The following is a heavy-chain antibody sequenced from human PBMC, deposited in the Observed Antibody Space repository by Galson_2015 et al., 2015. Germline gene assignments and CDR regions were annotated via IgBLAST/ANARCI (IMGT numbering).Heavy chain of an antibody. CDR2: ISGSGGST. Sequence: SLRLSCAAYGFTFSSYAMSWVRQAPGKGLEWVSAISGSGGSTYYADSVKGRFTISRDNSKNTLYLQMNSLRAEDTAVYYCAKDRGFIAARPGGYYYGMDVWGQGTTVTVSS. D-gene: IGHD6-6*01. CDR3: AKDRGFIAARPGGYYYGMDV. CDR1: GFTFSSYA. V-gene: IGHV3-23*01. J-gene: IGHJ6*02.